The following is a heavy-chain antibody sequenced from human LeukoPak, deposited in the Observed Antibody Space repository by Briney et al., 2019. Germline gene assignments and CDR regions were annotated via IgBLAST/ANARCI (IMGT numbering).Heavy chain of an antibody. CDR2: ISAYNGNT. Sequence: ASVKVSCTASGYTFTSYGISWVRQAPGQGLEWMGWISAYNGNTNYAQNLQGRVTMPTDTSTSTAYMELRSLRSDDTAVYYCARLWFGELSPDYWGQGTLVTVSS. D-gene: IGHD3-10*01. CDR3: ARLWFGELSPDY. J-gene: IGHJ4*02. V-gene: IGHV1-18*01. CDR1: GYTFTSYG.